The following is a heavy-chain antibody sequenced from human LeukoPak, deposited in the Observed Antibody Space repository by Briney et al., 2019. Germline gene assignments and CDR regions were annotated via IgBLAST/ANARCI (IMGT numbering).Heavy chain of an antibody. J-gene: IGHJ6*02. CDR2: IYSGGST. Sequence: GGSLRLSCAASGFTVSSNYMNWVRQAPGKGLGWVSVIYSGGSTYYADSVKGRFTISRDNSKNTLYLQMNSLRAEDTAVYYCARAVAGTHYGMDVWGQGTTVTVSS. CDR1: GFTVSSNY. V-gene: IGHV3-53*01. D-gene: IGHD6-19*01. CDR3: ARAVAGTHYGMDV.